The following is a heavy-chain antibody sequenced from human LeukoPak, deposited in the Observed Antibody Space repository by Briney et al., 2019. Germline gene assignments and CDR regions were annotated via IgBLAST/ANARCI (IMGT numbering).Heavy chain of an antibody. V-gene: IGHV3-33*01. CDR1: GFTFSSYG. CDR3: ARGGTAMARGYYSDY. CDR2: IWYDGSNK. Sequence: GGSLRLSCAASGFTFSSYGMHWVRQAPGKGLEWVAVIWYDGSNKYYADSVKGRFTISRDNFKNTLYLQMNSLRAEDTAVYYCARGGTAMARGYYSDYWGQGTLVTVSS. J-gene: IGHJ4*02. D-gene: IGHD5-18*01.